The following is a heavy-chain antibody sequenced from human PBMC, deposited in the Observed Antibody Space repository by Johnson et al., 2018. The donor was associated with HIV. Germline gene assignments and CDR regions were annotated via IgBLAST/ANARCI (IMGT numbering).Heavy chain of an antibody. V-gene: IGHV3-30*04. Sequence: QVQLVESGGGVVQPGRSLRLSCAASGFTFSSYAMHWVRQAPAKGLEWVAVISYDGSDKYYADSVKGRFTISRDSSKNTLYLQMNSLRAEDTAVYYCATGQLGGASDIWGQGTMVTVSA. J-gene: IGHJ3*02. D-gene: IGHD6-13*01. CDR2: ISYDGSDK. CDR1: GFTFSSYA. CDR3: ATGQLGGASDI.